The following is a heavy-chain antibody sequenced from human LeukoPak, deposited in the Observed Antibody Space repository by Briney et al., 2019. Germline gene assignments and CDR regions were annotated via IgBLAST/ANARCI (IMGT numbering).Heavy chain of an antibody. CDR3: ARRSIRGYSCGCFDY. J-gene: IGHJ4*02. CDR2: IYPGDSDT. V-gene: IGHV5-51*01. CDR1: GYSFTSYW. Sequence: GESLKISCKGSGYSFTSYWIGWVRQMPGKGLEWMGIIYPGDSDTRYSPSFQGQVTISADKSISTAYLQWSSLKASDTAMYYCARRSIRGYSCGCFDYWGQGTLVTVSS. D-gene: IGHD5-18*01.